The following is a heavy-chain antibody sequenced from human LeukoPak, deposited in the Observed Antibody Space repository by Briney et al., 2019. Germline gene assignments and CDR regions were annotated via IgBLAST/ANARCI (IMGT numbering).Heavy chain of an antibody. Sequence: GGSLRLSCAASGFTFSSYSMNWVRQAPGKGLEWVSSISSSSSYIYYADSVKGRFTISRDNAKNSLYLQMNSLRAEDTAVYHCLRAPSSDWAYDHWGQGTLVTVSS. CDR3: LRAPSSDWAYDH. D-gene: IGHD3-9*01. J-gene: IGHJ4*02. CDR1: GFTFSSYS. V-gene: IGHV3-21*01. CDR2: ISSSSSYI.